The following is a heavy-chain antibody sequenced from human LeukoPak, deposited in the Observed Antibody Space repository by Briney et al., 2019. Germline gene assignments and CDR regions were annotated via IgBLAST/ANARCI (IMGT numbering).Heavy chain of an antibody. CDR2: IKLDGSEK. V-gene: IGHV3-7*03. CDR3: ARDQYDTWSRRGNFDS. CDR1: GFSFGKYW. D-gene: IGHD3/OR15-3a*01. Sequence: GGSLRLSCVASGFSFGKYWMSWVRQAPGKGLGWVANIKLDGSEKNYVDSVKGRFTISRDNTKNSLYLQMNSLRAEDTAVFYCARDQYDTWSRRGNFDSWGQGTLVIVSS. J-gene: IGHJ4*02.